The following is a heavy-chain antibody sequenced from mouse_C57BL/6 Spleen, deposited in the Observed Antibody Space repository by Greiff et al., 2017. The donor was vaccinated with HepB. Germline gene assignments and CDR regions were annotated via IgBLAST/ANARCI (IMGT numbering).Heavy chain of an antibody. CDR1: GYTFTSYG. D-gene: IGHD3-1*01. CDR3: GSGPVGGAWFAY. Sequence: VQLQESGAELARPGASVKLSCKASGYTFTSYGISWVKQRTGQGLEWIGEIYPRSGNTYYNEKFKGKATPTADKSSSTAYMELRSLTSEDSAVYFCGSGPVGGAWFAYWGQGTLVTVSA. CDR2: IYPRSGNT. J-gene: IGHJ3*01. V-gene: IGHV1-81*01.